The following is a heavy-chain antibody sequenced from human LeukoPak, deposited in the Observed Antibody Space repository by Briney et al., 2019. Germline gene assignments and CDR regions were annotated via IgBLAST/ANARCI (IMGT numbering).Heavy chain of an antibody. CDR2: INTNSGDT. CDR1: GYTSSDY. V-gene: IGHV1-2*02. D-gene: IGHD2-15*01. Sequence: ASVKISCKTSGYTSSDYIHWVRQAPGQGPEWMGWINTNSGDTHYAQKFQDRFTMTRDTSISTAYMDLNRLASDDTALYYCARGYCSGARCFAYDIWGQGTLLTVSS. CDR3: ARGYCSGARCFAYDI. J-gene: IGHJ3*02.